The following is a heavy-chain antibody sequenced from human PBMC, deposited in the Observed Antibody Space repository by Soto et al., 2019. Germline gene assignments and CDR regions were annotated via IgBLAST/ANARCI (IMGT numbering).Heavy chain of an antibody. Sequence: VQLVESGGGLVQPGRSLRLSCATSGFRFGDYGMSWFRQAPGKGLEWVGFISTEPHGAATQYAASVKGRLTIARDDSKRIVDLQMSSLKTEDTAIYYCSRKVTLSGVVLPTHWFDSWGQGALVTVSS. CDR2: ISTEPHGAAT. CDR3: SRKVTLSGVVLPTHWFDS. CDR1: GFRFGDYG. J-gene: IGHJ5*01. D-gene: IGHD3-3*01. V-gene: IGHV3-49*03.